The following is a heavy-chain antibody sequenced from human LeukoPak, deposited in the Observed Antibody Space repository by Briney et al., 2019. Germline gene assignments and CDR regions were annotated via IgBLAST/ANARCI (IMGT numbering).Heavy chain of an antibody. J-gene: IGHJ4*02. Sequence: GGSLRLSCAASGFTFSSHRMHWVRQAPGEGLVWVSGINSDGSSTSYADSVKGRLTISRDNAKNTLYVQMNSLRAEDTAVYYCVRESSLKYWGQGTLVTVSS. D-gene: IGHD6-19*01. CDR2: INSDGSST. CDR1: GFTFSSHR. V-gene: IGHV3-74*01. CDR3: VRESSLKY.